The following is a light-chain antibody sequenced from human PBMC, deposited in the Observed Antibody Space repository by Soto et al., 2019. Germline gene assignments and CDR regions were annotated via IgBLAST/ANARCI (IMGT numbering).Light chain of an antibody. Sequence: QSVLTQPPSASGTPGQRVTISCSGSSSNIGSNTVNWYQQLPGTATKLLIYSNNQRPSGVPDRFSGSKSGISASLAISGLQSEDEADYYCAAWDDSLNGPYVFGTGTKLTVL. V-gene: IGLV1-44*01. CDR2: SNN. J-gene: IGLJ1*01. CDR1: SSNIGSNT. CDR3: AAWDDSLNGPYV.